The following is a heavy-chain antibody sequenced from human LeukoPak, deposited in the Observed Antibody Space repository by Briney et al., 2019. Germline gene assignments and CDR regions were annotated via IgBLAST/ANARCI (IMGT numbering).Heavy chain of an antibody. CDR2: IKEDGSEK. CDR3: ARDGKQLVHHSWFGP. V-gene: IGHV3-7*01. J-gene: IGHJ5*02. Sequence: GGSLRLSCAASGFTFSNYWMSWVRQAPGKGLEWVATIKEDGSEKYSVESVKGRFTISRDNAKNSLYLQMNSLRVEDTAVYYCARDGKQLVHHSWFGPWGQGTLATVSS. D-gene: IGHD6-13*01. CDR1: GFTFSNYW.